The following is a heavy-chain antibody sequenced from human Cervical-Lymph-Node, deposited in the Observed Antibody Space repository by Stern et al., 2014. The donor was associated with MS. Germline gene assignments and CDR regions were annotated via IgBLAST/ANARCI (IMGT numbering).Heavy chain of an antibody. CDR2: IIPLFRTT. V-gene: IGHV1-69*01. Sequence: VQLVESGAEVRKPGYSVQVSCKTSGGTFSTYSFSWVRQAPGQGLEWMGGIIPLFRTTNYAQKFQGRVRITADESTSTIYIVLSSLRSEDTAVYYCARDILLRPGSHEALDIWGQGTVVTVSS. D-gene: IGHD2-21*01. J-gene: IGHJ3*02. CDR1: GGTFSTYS. CDR3: ARDILLRPGSHEALDI.